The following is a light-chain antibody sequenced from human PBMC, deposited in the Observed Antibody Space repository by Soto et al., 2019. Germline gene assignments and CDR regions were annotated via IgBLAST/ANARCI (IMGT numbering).Light chain of an antibody. V-gene: IGLV2-23*01. J-gene: IGLJ3*02. CDR2: EGS. CDR1: SSDVGSYNF. CDR3: CSYAGRTTGV. Sequence: QSALTQPASVSGSPGQSIIISCTGTSSDVGSYNFVSWYQQHPGKAPKVMIYEGSKRPSGVSNRFSGSKSGNTASLTISGLQAEDEADYYCCSYAGRTTGVFGGGTKLTVL.